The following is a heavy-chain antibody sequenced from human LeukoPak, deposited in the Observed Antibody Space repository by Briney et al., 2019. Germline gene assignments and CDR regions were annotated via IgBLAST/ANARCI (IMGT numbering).Heavy chain of an antibody. CDR2: INHSGST. CDR1: GGSFSGYY. V-gene: IGHV4-34*01. D-gene: IGHD6-19*01. Sequence: SETLSLTCAVYGGSFSGYYWSWIRQPPGKGLEWIGEINHSGSTNYNPSLKSRVTISADTSKNQFSLKLSSVTAADTAVYYCARFPSRDSSGWSKPYWYYYYYMDVWGKGTTVTISS. CDR3: ARFPSRDSSGWSKPYWYYYYYMDV. J-gene: IGHJ6*03.